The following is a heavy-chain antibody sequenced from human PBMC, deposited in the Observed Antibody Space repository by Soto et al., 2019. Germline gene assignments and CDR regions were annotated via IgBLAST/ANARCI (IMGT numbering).Heavy chain of an antibody. CDR3: ARQMGNYYYYGLDV. D-gene: IGHD7-27*01. CDR2: IDPGDSYT. J-gene: IGHJ6*02. Sequence: GESLKISCEGSGYIFTSYWISWVRQMPGKGLEWLGRIDPGDSYTNYRPSLQGHVTISAAKSITTAYLQWSSLDASDTAIYYCARQMGNYYYYGLDVWGQGATVTVSS. V-gene: IGHV5-10-1*01. CDR1: GYIFTSYW.